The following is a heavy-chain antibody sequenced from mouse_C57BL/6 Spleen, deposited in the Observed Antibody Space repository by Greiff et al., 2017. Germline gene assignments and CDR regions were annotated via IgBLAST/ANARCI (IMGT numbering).Heavy chain of an antibody. D-gene: IGHD1-1*01. CDR1: GFTFSSYS. J-gene: IGHJ2*01. V-gene: IGHV5-9-1*02. CDR2: ISSGGDYI. Sequence: DVMLVESGEGLVKPGGSLKLSCAASGFTFSSYSMSWVRQTPEKRLEWVAYISSGGDYIYYADTVKGRFTISSDNARNTLYQHMSSLKSEDTAMYYCRRSDYGSSHFDYWGKGTTVTVSS. CDR3: RRSDYGSSHFDY.